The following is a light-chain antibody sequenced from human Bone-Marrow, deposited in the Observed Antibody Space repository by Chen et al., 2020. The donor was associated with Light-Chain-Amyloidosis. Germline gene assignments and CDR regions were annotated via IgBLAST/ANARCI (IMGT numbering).Light chain of an antibody. V-gene: IGKV4-1*01. J-gene: IGKJ4*01. Sequence: DIVMTQSPDSLAVSPCERATINCKSSQSVLYSSNNKNYLAWYQQKSGQPPKLLIYWASARESGVPDRFSGSGSGTDFTLTIGSLEAEDVAVYYCQQYFRTPLTFGGGTKVEIK. CDR1: QSVLYSSNNKNY. CDR3: QQYFRTPLT. CDR2: WAS.